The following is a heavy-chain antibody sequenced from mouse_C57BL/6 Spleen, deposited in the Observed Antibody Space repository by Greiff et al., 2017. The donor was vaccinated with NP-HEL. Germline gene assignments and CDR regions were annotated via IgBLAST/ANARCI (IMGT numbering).Heavy chain of an antibody. J-gene: IGHJ3*01. Sequence: DVKLVESGGGLVKPGGSLKLSCAASGFTFSSYTMSWVRQTPEKRLEWVATISGGGGDTYYPASVKGRFTISRNNAKNTPYLQMSSLRSEDTALYYCARLPYYSNSCAYWGQGTLVTVSA. CDR1: GFTFSSYT. D-gene: IGHD2-5*01. V-gene: IGHV5-9*01. CDR3: ARLPYYSNSCAY. CDR2: ISGGGGDT.